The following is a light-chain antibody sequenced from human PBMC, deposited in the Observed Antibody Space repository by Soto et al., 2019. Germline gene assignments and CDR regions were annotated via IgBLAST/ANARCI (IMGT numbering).Light chain of an antibody. Sequence: EVVLTQSPATLSLSPGEKATLSCRASQSVSNNLAWYQLKPGQAPRLLISDASNRATGIPARFSGSESGTDFTLTISSLEPEDFAVYYCQQRSNWPSLTFGGGTKV. V-gene: IGKV3-11*01. CDR3: QQRSNWPSLT. J-gene: IGKJ4*01. CDR2: DAS. CDR1: QSVSNN.